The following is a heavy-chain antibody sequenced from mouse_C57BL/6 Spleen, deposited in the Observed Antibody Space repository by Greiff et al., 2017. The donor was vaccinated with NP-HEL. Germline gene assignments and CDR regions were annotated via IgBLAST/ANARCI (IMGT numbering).Heavy chain of an antibody. V-gene: IGHV5-4*01. CDR3: ARDKLEDYFDY. D-gene: IGHD1-3*01. CDR2: ISDGGSYT. Sequence: EVKLVESGGGLVKPGGSLKLSCAASGFTFSSYAMSWVRQTPEKRLEWVATISDGGSYTYYPDNVKGRFTISRDNAKNNLYLQMSHLKSEDTAMYYCARDKLEDYFDYWGQGTTLTVSS. CDR1: GFTFSSYA. J-gene: IGHJ2*01.